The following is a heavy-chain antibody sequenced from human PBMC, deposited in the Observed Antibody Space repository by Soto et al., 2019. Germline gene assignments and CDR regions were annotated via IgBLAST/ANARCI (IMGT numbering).Heavy chain of an antibody. Sequence: SVKVSCKASGGTFSSYAISWVRQAPGQGLEWMGGIIPIFGTANYAQKFQGRVTITADESTSTAYMELSSLRSEDTAVYYCARDIVVVVAASDYYYDGKDVWGQGTTVTVS. J-gene: IGHJ6*02. V-gene: IGHV1-69*13. D-gene: IGHD2-15*01. CDR1: GGTFSSYA. CDR3: ARDIVVVVAASDYYYDGKDV. CDR2: IIPIFGTA.